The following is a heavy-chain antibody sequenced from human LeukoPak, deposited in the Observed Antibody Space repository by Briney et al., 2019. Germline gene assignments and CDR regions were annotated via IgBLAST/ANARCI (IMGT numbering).Heavy chain of an antibody. CDR3: ARDMEVGQSGGSSWFYYYGMDV. CDR2: IYYSGST. D-gene: IGHD6-13*01. CDR1: GGSISSYY. Sequence: SETLSLTCTVSGGSISSYYRSWIRQPPGKGLEWIGYIYYSGSTNYNPSLKSRVTISVDTSKNQFSLKLSSVTAADTAVYYCARDMEVGQSGGSSWFYYYGMDVWGQGTTVTVSS. V-gene: IGHV4-59*01. J-gene: IGHJ6*02.